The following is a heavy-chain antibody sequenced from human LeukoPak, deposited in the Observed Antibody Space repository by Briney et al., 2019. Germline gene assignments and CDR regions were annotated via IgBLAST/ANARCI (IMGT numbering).Heavy chain of an antibody. V-gene: IGHV3-11*06. CDR2: ITAGTTYT. D-gene: IGHD6-19*01. Sequence: PGGSLSLSCVASGFTFSDYYVSWIRQAPGKGLEWVSYITAGTTYTKYADSVKGHFTISRDTTKNSVSLQMNSLRVEDTAVYYCAKSLDSSSWFYFDHWGLGTLVTVSS. J-gene: IGHJ4*02. CDR3: AKSLDSSSWFYFDH. CDR1: GFTFSDYY.